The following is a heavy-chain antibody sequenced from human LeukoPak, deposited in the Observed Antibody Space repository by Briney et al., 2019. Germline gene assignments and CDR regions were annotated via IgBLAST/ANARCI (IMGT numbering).Heavy chain of an antibody. V-gene: IGHV3-7*05. CDR2: INEDGSVK. D-gene: IGHD1-26*01. J-gene: IGHJ5*02. CDR1: GFTFNNYC. Sequence: GESLRLSCAASGFTFNNYCMSWVRQAPGKGLEWVGNINEDGSVKYYVDSVKGRFTISRDNAKNSLYLQMNSLRAEDTAVYYCARGLGASQHLSWFGPWGQGTLVTVSS. CDR3: ARGLGASQHLSWFGP.